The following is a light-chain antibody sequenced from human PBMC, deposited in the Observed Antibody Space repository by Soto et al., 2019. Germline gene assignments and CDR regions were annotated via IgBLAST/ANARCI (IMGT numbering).Light chain of an antibody. CDR1: QSVRSGY. J-gene: IGKJ4*01. V-gene: IGKV3-20*01. CDR2: AVS. CDR3: QQYGNSPLT. Sequence: EIVLTQSPGTLSLSPGARATLSCRASQSVRSGYFAWYQQKPGQAPRLLIFAVSSRATGIPDRFSGTGSGTDFTLTISRLEPEDFALYYCQQYGNSPLTFGGGTKVDIK.